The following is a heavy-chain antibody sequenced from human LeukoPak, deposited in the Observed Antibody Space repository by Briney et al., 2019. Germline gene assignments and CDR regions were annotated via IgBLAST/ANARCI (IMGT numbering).Heavy chain of an antibody. CDR1: GFTFSTYA. J-gene: IGHJ4*02. Sequence: GGSLRLSCAASGFTFSTYAMTWVRQAPGKGLGWVSTITNTGSNTYYVDSVKGRFTISRDNSKNTLYLQINSLRVEDTAIYYCAKAPMEDSWYIHFDFWGQGTLVTVSS. CDR3: AKAPMEDSWYIHFDF. CDR2: ITNTGSNT. D-gene: IGHD6-13*01. V-gene: IGHV3-23*01.